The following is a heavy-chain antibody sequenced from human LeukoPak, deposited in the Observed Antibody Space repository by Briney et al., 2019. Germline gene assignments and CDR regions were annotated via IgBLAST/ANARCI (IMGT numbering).Heavy chain of an antibody. Sequence: GASVKVSCKASGYTFTTYYMHWVRQAPGKGLEWMGKIKPTGGSTTYAQKFQGRVTMTRDMSTNTVYMELSSLRSEDTAVYYCARQGRSGSYSAFSWFDPWGQGTLVTVSS. CDR2: IKPTGGST. CDR3: ARQGRSGSYSAFSWFDP. V-gene: IGHV1-46*01. D-gene: IGHD3-22*01. CDR1: GYTFTTYY. J-gene: IGHJ5*02.